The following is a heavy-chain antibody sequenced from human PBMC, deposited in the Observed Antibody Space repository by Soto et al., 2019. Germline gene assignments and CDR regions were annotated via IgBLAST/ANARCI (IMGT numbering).Heavy chain of an antibody. D-gene: IGHD1-26*01. CDR2: INPNSGGT. CDR3: ATSPRRIVGATNLEGDAFDI. CDR1: GYTFTGYY. Sequence: ASVKVSCKASGYTFTGYYMHWVRQAPGQGLEWMGWINPNSGGTNYAQKFQGWVTMTRDTSISTAYMELSRLRSDDTAVYYCATSPRRIVGATNLEGDAFDIRXQGXMVXVSS. V-gene: IGHV1-2*04. J-gene: IGHJ3*02.